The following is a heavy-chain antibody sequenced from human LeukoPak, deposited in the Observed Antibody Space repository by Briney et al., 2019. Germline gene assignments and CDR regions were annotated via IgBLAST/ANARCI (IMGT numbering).Heavy chain of an antibody. CDR1: GFTFSSYW. V-gene: IGHV3-53*01. Sequence: GGSLRLSCAASGFTFSSYWMSWVRQAPGKGLEWVSVIYSGGSTYYADSVKGRFTISRDNSKNTLYLQMNSLRAEDTAVYYCARATTVVTSFDYWGQGTLVTVSS. J-gene: IGHJ4*02. CDR2: IYSGGST. CDR3: ARATTVVTSFDY. D-gene: IGHD4-23*01.